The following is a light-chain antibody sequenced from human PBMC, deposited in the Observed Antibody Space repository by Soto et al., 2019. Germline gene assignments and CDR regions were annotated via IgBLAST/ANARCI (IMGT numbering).Light chain of an antibody. CDR1: QDVRSD. J-gene: IGKJ2*01. V-gene: IGKV1-17*01. CDR2: AAS. Sequence: DIQMTHSPSPLSASVGHPVTITCRASQDVRSDLGWYQQKPGKAPKRLIYAASRLQGGVPSRFSGSGSGTECPLTIGSLQPEDSATYYCLQHDSFPYAFGQGTRL. CDR3: LQHDSFPYA.